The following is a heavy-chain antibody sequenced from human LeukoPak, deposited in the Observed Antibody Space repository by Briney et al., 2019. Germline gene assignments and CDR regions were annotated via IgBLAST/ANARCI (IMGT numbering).Heavy chain of an antibody. J-gene: IGHJ5*02. D-gene: IGHD3-10*01. Sequence: GGSLRLSCAASGFTFSSYGMHWVRQAPGKGLEWVAFIRYDGSNKYYADSVKGRFTISRDNSKNTLYLQMNSLRAEYTAGYYCAKGLGSGSLPNWSAPWGQGPWVTVSS. CDR3: AKGLGSGSLPNWSAP. CDR1: GFTFSSYG. V-gene: IGHV3-30*02. CDR2: IRYDGSNK.